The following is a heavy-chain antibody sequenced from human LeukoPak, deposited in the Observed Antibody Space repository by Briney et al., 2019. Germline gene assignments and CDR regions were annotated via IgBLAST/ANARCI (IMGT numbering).Heavy chain of an antibody. CDR3: ARLDGYSGYDFG. V-gene: IGHV4-59*08. D-gene: IGHD5-12*01. CDR1: GGSISSYY. CDR2: IYYSGST. Sequence: PSETLSLTCTVSGGSISSYYWSWIRQPPGKGLEGIGYIYYSGSTNYNPSLKSRVTISVDTSKNQFSLKLSSVTAADTAVYYCARLDGYSGYDFGWGQGTLVTVSS. J-gene: IGHJ4*02.